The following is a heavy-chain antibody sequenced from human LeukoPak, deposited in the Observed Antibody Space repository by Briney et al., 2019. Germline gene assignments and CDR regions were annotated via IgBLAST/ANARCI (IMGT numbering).Heavy chain of an antibody. Sequence: GASVKVSCTASGYTFTGYYMHWVRQAPGQGLEWMGWINPNSGGTNYAQKFQGWVTMTRDTSISTAYMELSRLRSDDTAVYYCARERDSSSYGALDFDYWGQGTLVTVSS. J-gene: IGHJ4*02. CDR3: ARERDSSSYGALDFDY. CDR1: GYTFTGYY. V-gene: IGHV1-2*04. D-gene: IGHD6-6*01. CDR2: INPNSGGT.